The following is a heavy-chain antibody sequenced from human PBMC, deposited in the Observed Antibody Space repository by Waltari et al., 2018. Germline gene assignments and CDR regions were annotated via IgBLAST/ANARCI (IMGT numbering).Heavy chain of an antibody. V-gene: IGHV3-9*01. J-gene: IGHJ4*02. CDR2: ISWNSGSV. CDR3: AKDNEQWPHAFDH. CDR1: GFTFAQYA. Sequence: EVQLVESGGGSVQPGGSLRLSCAASGFTFAQYAMHWVRQVPGKGLGWVVGISWNSGSVDYADSVKGRFTISRDNAKNSVHLQMYNLRTEDTGLYYCAKDNEQWPHAFDHWGQGTPVTVSS. D-gene: IGHD6-19*01.